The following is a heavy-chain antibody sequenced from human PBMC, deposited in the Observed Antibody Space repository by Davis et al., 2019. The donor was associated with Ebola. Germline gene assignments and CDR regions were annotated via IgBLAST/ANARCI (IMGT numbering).Heavy chain of an antibody. J-gene: IGHJ6*02. D-gene: IGHD6-6*01. CDR2: ISSSGSTI. Sequence: GESLKISCAASGFTFSDYYMSWIRQAPGKGLEWVSYISSSGSTIYYADSVKGRFNISRDNAKNSLYLQMNSLRAEDTAVYYCARFRILGSSSSYYGMDVWGQGTTVTVSS. V-gene: IGHV3-11*01. CDR1: GFTFSDYY. CDR3: ARFRILGSSSSYYGMDV.